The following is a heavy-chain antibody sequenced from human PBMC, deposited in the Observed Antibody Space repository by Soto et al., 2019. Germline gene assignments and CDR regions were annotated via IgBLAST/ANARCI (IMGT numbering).Heavy chain of an antibody. CDR1: GFTFSSYS. J-gene: IGHJ4*02. CDR3: AIGCLDTAMGCY. V-gene: IGHV3-21*01. D-gene: IGHD5-18*01. CDR2: ISSSSSYI. Sequence: EVQLVESGGGLVKPGGSLRLSCAASGFTFSSYSMNWVRQAPGKGLEWVSSISSSSSYIYYADSVKGRFTISRDNAKNSLYLQMNSLRAEDSAVYYCAIGCLDTAMGCYWGQGTLVTVSS.